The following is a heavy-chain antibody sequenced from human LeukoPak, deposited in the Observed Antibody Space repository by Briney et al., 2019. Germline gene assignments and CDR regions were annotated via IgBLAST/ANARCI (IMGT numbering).Heavy chain of an antibody. Sequence: GGSLRLSCAASGFTFSNYNMNSVRQAPGKGLEWVSCISTRSTYIYYADSVKGRFTISRDNAKNSLYLQMNSLRADDTAVYYCAREEVWYASWTYYKGFDSWGQGTLVTVSS. D-gene: IGHD3-10*01. CDR1: GFTFSNYN. CDR2: ISTRSTYI. V-gene: IGHV3-21*01. J-gene: IGHJ4*02. CDR3: AREEVWYASWTYYKGFDS.